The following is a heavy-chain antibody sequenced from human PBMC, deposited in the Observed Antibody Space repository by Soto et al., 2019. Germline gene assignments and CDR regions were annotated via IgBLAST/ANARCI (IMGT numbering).Heavy chain of an antibody. CDR2: IRQDGSEE. J-gene: IGHJ6*02. Sequence: EVQLVQSGGGLVQPGGSLRLSCAASGFMFSSYVMSWVRQAPGKGLEWVANIRQDGSEEYFVDSVKGRFTISRDNAKNSFYLQMNSLRAEYTAVYKCARWNYGMDVWGQGATVTVS. CDR3: ARWNYGMDV. CDR1: GFMFSSYV. V-gene: IGHV3-7*03.